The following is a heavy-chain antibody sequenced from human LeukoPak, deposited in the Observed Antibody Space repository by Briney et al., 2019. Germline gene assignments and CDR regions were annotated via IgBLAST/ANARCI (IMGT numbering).Heavy chain of an antibody. D-gene: IGHD6-19*01. J-gene: IGHJ4*02. V-gene: IGHV3-21*01. CDR1: GFTFSSYS. Sequence: KPGGSLRLSCAASGFTFSSYSMNWVRQAPGKGLEWVSSISSSSSYIYYADSVKGRFTISRDNAENSLYLQMNSLRAEDTAVYYCARGSLVAVAGTEIDYWGQGTLVTVSS. CDR3: ARGSLVAVAGTEIDY. CDR2: ISSSSSYI.